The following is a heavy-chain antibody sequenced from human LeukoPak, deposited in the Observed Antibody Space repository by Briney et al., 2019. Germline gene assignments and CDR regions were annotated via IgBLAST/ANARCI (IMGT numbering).Heavy chain of an antibody. CDR3: IGELGDPHLSWYFDL. CDR2: ISSSGSTI. D-gene: IGHD2-21*02. CDR1: GFTFSDYY. V-gene: IGHV3-11*04. J-gene: IGHJ2*01. Sequence: PGGSLRLSCAASGFTFSDYYMSWIRQAPGKGLEWVSYISSSGSTIYYADSVKGRFTISRDNAKNSLYLQMNSLRAEDTAVYYCIGELGDPHLSWYFDLWGRGTLVTVSS.